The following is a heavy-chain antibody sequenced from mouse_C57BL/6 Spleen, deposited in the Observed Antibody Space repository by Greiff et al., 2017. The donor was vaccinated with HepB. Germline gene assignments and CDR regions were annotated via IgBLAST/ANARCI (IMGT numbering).Heavy chain of an antibody. CDR1: GFTFSNYW. D-gene: IGHD1-1*01. J-gene: IGHJ2*01. V-gene: IGHV6-3*01. CDR3: TDYYGIDY. Sequence: EVNLVESGGGLVQPGGSMKLSCVASGFTFSNYWMNWVRQSPEKGLEWVAQIRLKSDNYATHYAESVKGRFTISRDDSKSSVYLQMNNLRAEDTGIYYCTDYYGIDYWGQGTTLTVSS. CDR2: IRLKSDNYAT.